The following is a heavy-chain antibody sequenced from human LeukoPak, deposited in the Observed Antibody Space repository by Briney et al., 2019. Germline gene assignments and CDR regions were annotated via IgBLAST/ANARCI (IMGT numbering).Heavy chain of an antibody. CDR3: ARDRFGYGGNSGL. J-gene: IGHJ4*02. Sequence: GGSLRLSCAASRFIFSSYTMSWVRQAPGKGLEWVSVLYSGGTTYYADSVKGRFTISRDNSKNTLYLQMNSLRAEDTAVYYCARDRFGYGGNSGLWGQGTLVTVSS. V-gene: IGHV3-66*01. CDR2: LYSGGTT. D-gene: IGHD4-23*01. CDR1: RFIFSSYT.